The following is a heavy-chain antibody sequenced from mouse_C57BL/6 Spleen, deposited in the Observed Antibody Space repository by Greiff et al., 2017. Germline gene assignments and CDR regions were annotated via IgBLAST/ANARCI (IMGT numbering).Heavy chain of an antibody. CDR2: IDPSDSET. Sequence: QVQLQQPGAELVRPGSSVKLSCKASGYTFTSYWMHWVKQRPIQGLEWIGNIDPSDSETHYNQKFKDKATLTVDKSSSTAYMQLSSLTSEDSAVYYCARKGSGPLAYWGQGTLVTVSA. J-gene: IGHJ3*01. D-gene: IGHD3-2*02. CDR3: ARKGSGPLAY. V-gene: IGHV1-52*01. CDR1: GYTFTSYW.